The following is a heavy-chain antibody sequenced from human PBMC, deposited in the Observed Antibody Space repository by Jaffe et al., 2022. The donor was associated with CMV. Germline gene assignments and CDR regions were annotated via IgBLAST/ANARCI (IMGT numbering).Heavy chain of an antibody. D-gene: IGHD2-21*02. CDR3: ARAVVTPDEDWYFDL. J-gene: IGHJ2*01. V-gene: IGHV3-7*01. CDR2: IKQDGSEK. CDR1: GFTFSSYW. Sequence: EVQLVESGGGLVQPGGSLRLSCAASGFTFSSYWMSWVRQAPGKGLEWVANIKQDGSEKYYVDSVKGRFTISRDNAKNSLYLQMNSLRAEDTAVYYCARAVVTPDEDWYFDLWGRGTLVTVSS.